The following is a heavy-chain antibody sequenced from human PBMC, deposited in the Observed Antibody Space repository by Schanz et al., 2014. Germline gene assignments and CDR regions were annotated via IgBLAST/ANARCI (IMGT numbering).Heavy chain of an antibody. Sequence: QVQLVESGGGVVQPGRSLRLSCAASGFTFSSYAMHWVRQAPGKGLEWVAVISYDGSNKYYADSVKGRFTISRDNSRNTVYLQMNNVGVDDTATYYCVKTDAGWRFDYWGQGTLVIVSS. J-gene: IGHJ4*02. V-gene: IGHV3-30*04. CDR1: GFTFSSYA. D-gene: IGHD6-19*01. CDR2: ISYDGSNK. CDR3: VKTDAGWRFDY.